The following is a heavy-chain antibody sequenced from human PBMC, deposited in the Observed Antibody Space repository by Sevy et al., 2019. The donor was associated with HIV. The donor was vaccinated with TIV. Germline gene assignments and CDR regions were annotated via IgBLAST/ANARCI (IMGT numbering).Heavy chain of an antibody. Sequence: GGSLRLSCAASGFTFRTYVMQWVRQAPGKGLEWVAVISNDGSGKYYADSVKGRITFSRDNSDKMLYLQMNSLRPEDTAVYYCARGLGGYCWYGHEYQYDYAIDVWGQGTTVTVSS. V-gene: IGHV3-30*14. CDR1: GFTFRTYV. CDR3: ARGLGGYCWYGHEYQYDYAIDV. J-gene: IGHJ6*02. D-gene: IGHD6-13*01. CDR2: ISNDGSGK.